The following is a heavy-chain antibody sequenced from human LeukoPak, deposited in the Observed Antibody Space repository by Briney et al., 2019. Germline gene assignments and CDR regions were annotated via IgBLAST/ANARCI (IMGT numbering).Heavy chain of an antibody. Sequence: PGGSLRLSCAASGFTFSLYTMNWVRQAPGKGLEWVSSISSNGNYIHYADSVKGRFTISRDNSKNTLYLQMNSLRAEDTAMYYSAKDIIQGRGWLGNFDYWGQGTLVTVSS. CDR3: AKDIIQGRGWLGNFDY. J-gene: IGHJ4*02. CDR1: GFTFSLYT. V-gene: IGHV3-21*01. CDR2: ISSNGNYI. D-gene: IGHD6-19*01.